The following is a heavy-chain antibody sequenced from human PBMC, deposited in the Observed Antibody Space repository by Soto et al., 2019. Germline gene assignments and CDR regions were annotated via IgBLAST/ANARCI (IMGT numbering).Heavy chain of an antibody. CDR2: INHSGST. D-gene: IGHD6-13*01. Sequence: SETLSLTCAVYGGSFSGYYWSWIRQPPGKGLEWIGEINHSGSTNYNPSLKSRVTISVDTSKNQISLKLGSVTAADSAVYYCARTSLSWLPIAGRSNYYYGMDVWGQGTTVTVSS. CDR3: ARTSLSWLPIAGRSNYYYGMDV. CDR1: GGSFSGYY. J-gene: IGHJ6*02. V-gene: IGHV4-34*01.